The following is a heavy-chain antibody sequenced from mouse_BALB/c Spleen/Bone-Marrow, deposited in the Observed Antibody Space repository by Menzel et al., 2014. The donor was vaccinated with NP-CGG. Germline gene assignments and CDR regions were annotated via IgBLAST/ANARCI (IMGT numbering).Heavy chain of an antibody. V-gene: IGHV1S29*02. Sequence: EVQRVESGPELVKPGASVKISCKASGYTFTDYNMHWVKQSHGKSLEWIGYIYPYNGGTGYNQKFKSKATLTVDNSSSTAYMELRSLTSEDSAVYYCARLVAYWGQGTLATVSA. CDR1: GYTFTDYN. CDR3: ARLVAY. CDR2: IYPYNGGT. J-gene: IGHJ3*01.